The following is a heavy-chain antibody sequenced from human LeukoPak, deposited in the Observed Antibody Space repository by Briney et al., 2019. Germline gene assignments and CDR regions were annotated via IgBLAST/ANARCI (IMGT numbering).Heavy chain of an antibody. J-gene: IGHJ4*02. CDR3: AKFVAAGSDY. V-gene: IGHV3-30-3*02. CDR1: GFTFSSYA. CDR2: ISYDGSNK. Sequence: GRSLRLSCAASGFTFSSYAMHWVRQAPGKGLEWVAVISYDGSNKYYADSVKGRFTISRDNSKNTLYLQMNSLRAEDTAVYYCAKFVAAGSDYWGQGTLVTVSS. D-gene: IGHD6-13*01.